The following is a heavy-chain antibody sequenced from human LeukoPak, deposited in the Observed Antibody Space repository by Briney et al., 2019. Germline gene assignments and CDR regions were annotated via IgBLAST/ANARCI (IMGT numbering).Heavy chain of an antibody. CDR1: GFTFSSFW. D-gene: IGHD6-13*01. CDR3: ARAGIAAAGTIDY. Sequence: PGGSLRLSCAASGFTFSSFWMNWVRQAPGKGLEYVANIKQDGSQKYYVDSVKGRFTISRDDTKNSLYLQMDSLRAEDTAVYYCARAGIAAAGTIDYWGQGTLVTVSS. J-gene: IGHJ4*02. V-gene: IGHV3-7*04. CDR2: IKQDGSQK.